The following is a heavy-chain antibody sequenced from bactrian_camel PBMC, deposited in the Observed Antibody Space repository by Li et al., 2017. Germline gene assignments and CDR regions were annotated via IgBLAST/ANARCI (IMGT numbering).Heavy chain of an antibody. D-gene: IGHD3*01. CDR2: ISGVDST. V-gene: IGHV3S55*01. Sequence: QLVESGGGSVQAGGSLRLSCAASGYAYRRYCMGWFRQAPGKEREGVASISGVDSTTYADSVKGRFTISKDKAKSTLDLQMNSLKPEDTAMYYCAADVMMGGGCVGDPYWGHGTQVTVS. CDR1: GYAYRRYC. CDR3: AADVMMGGGCVGDPY. J-gene: IGHJ4*01.